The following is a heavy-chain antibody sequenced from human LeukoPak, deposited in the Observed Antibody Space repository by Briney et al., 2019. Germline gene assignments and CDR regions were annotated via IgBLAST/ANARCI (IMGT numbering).Heavy chain of an antibody. CDR3: ARHSPGSRGVDY. CDR1: GGSFSGYY. J-gene: IGHJ4*02. V-gene: IGHV4-34*01. D-gene: IGHD2-21*01. CDR2: IDHSGNT. Sequence: PSETLSLTGAVHGGSFSGYYWIWIRQPPGKGLEWIGEIDHSGNTQYNPSLKSRVTISIDTSKNQFSLYLTSVTAADTAMYYCARHSPGSRGVDYWGQETLVTVSS.